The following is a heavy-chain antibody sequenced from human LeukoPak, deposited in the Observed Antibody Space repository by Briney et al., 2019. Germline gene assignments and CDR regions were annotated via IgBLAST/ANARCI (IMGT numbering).Heavy chain of an antibody. CDR2: INPNSGGT. Sequence: ASVKVSCMASGYTFTDYYIHWVRPAPGQGLQWMGYINPNSGGTNSAHKSQGKVTMTRDTSISAAYMELTRLRSDDTAVYYCARSDGSGRRDAFDIWGQGTMVTVSS. D-gene: IGHD3-10*01. CDR3: ARSDGSGRRDAFDI. CDR1: GYTFTDYY. V-gene: IGHV1-2*02. J-gene: IGHJ3*02.